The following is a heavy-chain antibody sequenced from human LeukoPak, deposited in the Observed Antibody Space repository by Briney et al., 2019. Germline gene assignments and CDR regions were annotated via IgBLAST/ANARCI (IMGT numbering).Heavy chain of an antibody. CDR1: GFTFSSYS. V-gene: IGHV3-48*01. CDR2: ISSSSTI. Sequence: GGSLRLSCAASGFTFSSYSMNWVRQAPGKGLEWVSYISSSSTIYYADSVKGRFTISRDNAKNSLYLQMNSLRAEDTAVYYCARDRSALGYRQFDNWGQGTLVTVSS. J-gene: IGHJ4*02. D-gene: IGHD5-18*01. CDR3: ARDRSALGYRQFDN.